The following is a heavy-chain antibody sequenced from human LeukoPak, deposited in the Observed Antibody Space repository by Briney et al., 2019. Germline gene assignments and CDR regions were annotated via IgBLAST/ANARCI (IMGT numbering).Heavy chain of an antibody. CDR1: GYTFTGYY. Sequence: SVKVSCKASGYTFTGYYMHWVRQAPGQGLEWMGGIIPIFGTANYAQKFQGRVTITADKSTSTAYMELSSLRSEDTAVYYCARDLYYYDSTDYWGQGTLVTVSS. CDR3: ARDLYYYDSTDY. D-gene: IGHD3-22*01. J-gene: IGHJ4*02. V-gene: IGHV1-69*06. CDR2: IIPIFGTA.